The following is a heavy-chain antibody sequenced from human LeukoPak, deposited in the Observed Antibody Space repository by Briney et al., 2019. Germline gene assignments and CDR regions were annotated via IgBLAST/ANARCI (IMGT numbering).Heavy chain of an antibody. J-gene: IGHJ4*02. CDR3: TRPGYCTDTSCEGLDY. Sequence: ASVKVSCKASGYTFTDYYIHWVRQAPGQGPEWMGWINPNSGGSNSAQKFQGRVTMTWDTSISTAYMELSSLTSDDTAVYYCTRPGYCTDTSCEGLDYWGQGTLVTASS. D-gene: IGHD2-8*02. CDR1: GYTFTDYY. V-gene: IGHV1-2*02. CDR2: INPNSGGS.